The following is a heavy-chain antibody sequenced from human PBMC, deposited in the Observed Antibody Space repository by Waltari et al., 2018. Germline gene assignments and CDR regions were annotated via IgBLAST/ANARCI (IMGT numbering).Heavy chain of an antibody. J-gene: IGHJ6*02. V-gene: IGHV3-21*02. CDR2: ISSTSMYI. CDR1: GFTFNTYT. Sequence: EVQLVESGGGLVKPGGSLRLSCAASGFTFNTYTMNWVRQAPGKGLAWVSSISSTSMYIYYADSVKGRFTISRDNAKSSLYLQLNSLRAEDTAVYYCAGGYSSYYGMDVWGQGTTVTVSS. D-gene: IGHD6-13*01. CDR3: AGGYSSYYGMDV.